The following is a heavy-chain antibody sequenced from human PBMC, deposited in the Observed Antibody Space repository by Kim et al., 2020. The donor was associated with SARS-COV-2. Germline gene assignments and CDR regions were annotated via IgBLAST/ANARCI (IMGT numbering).Heavy chain of an antibody. D-gene: IGHD2-2*02. V-gene: IGHV3-21*01. Sequence: GGSLRLSCAASGFTFSSYSMNWVRQAPGKGLEWVSSISSSSSYIYYADSVKGRFTISRDNAKNSLYLQMNSLRAEDTAVYYCARGGGEYQLLYLVGYYYMDVWGKGTTVTVSS. CDR3: ARGGGEYQLLYLVGYYYMDV. CDR1: GFTFSSYS. J-gene: IGHJ6*03. CDR2: ISSSSSYI.